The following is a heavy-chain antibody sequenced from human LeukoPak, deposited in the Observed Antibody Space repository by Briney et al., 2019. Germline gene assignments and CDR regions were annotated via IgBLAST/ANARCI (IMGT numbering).Heavy chain of an antibody. V-gene: IGHV3-53*04. Sequence: GGSLRLSCAASGFTVSSNYMSWVRQGPGKGLEWVSVIYSGGSTYYADSLKGRFTISRHNSKNTLPLQMNSLRPKDSAVYYCAKDHDYVWGRYRNKHYFDIWGQGTLVTVSS. CDR3: AKDHDYVWGRYRNKHYFDI. CDR1: GFTVSSNY. CDR2: IYSGGST. J-gene: IGHJ4*02. D-gene: IGHD3-16*02.